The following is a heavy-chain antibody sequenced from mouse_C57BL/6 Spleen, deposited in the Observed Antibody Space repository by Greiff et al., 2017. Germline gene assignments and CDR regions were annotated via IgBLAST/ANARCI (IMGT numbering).Heavy chain of an antibody. CDR1: GFTFSNYW. Sequence: EVKLMESGGGLVQPGGSMKLSCVASGFTFSNYWMNWVRQSPEKGLEWVAQIRLKSDNYATHYAESVKGRFTISRDDSKSSVYLQMNNLRAEDTGIYYCTRRRPYYYAMDYWGQGTSVTVSS. CDR2: IRLKSDNYAT. CDR3: TRRRPYYYAMDY. V-gene: IGHV6-3*01. J-gene: IGHJ4*01. D-gene: IGHD1-2*01.